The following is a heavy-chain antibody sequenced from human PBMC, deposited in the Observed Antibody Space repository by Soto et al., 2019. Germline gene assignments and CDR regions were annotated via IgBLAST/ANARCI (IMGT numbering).Heavy chain of an antibody. Sequence: GGSLRLSCAASGFTFSSYWMSWVRQAPGKGLEWVANIKQDGSEKYYVDSVKGRFTISRDNAKNSLYLQMNSLRAEDTAVYYCARDAIFGVGLLDYWGQGTLVTVSS. CDR1: GFTFSSYW. CDR3: ARDAIFGVGLLDY. D-gene: IGHD3-3*01. CDR2: IKQDGSEK. V-gene: IGHV3-7*01. J-gene: IGHJ4*02.